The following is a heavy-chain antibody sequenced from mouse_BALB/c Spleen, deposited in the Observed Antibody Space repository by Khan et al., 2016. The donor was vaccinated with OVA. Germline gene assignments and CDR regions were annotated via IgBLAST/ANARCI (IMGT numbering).Heavy chain of an antibody. CDR1: AFNIKDTY. Sequence: VQLQQSGAELVKPGASVKLSCTASAFNIKDTYMHWVKQRPEQGLECIGRIDPANGNTKYDPKFHGKATITADTSSNTANLQLSRRTSEETAVYYGARKNAWGQGTTLTVSS. CDR2: IDPANGNT. J-gene: IGHJ2*01. CDR3: ARKNA. V-gene: IGHV14-3*02.